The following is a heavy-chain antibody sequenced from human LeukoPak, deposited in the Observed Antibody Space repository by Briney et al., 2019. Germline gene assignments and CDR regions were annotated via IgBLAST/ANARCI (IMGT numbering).Heavy chain of an antibody. D-gene: IGHD6-13*01. CDR3: AREAAGDFDY. Sequence: GGSLRLSCAASGFTFSSYAMSWVRQAPGKGLEWVSSISSSSSYIYYADSVKGRFTISRDNAKNSLYLQMNSLRAEDTAVYYCAREAAGDFDYWGQGTLVTVSS. CDR1: GFTFSSYA. J-gene: IGHJ4*02. CDR2: ISSSSSYI. V-gene: IGHV3-21*01.